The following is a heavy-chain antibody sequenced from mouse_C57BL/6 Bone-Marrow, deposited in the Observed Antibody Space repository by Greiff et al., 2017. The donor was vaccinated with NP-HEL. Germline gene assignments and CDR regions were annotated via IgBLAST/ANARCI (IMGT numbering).Heavy chain of an antibody. CDR3: ARNYYDSNYDYFDF. CDR1: GYTFTDYY. D-gene: IGHD1-1*01. Sequence: VQLVESGPELVKPGASVKLSCNASGYTFTDYYINWVTQRPGQGLEWIGWIYPGSGNSTSHEKFKGKATLTVDTSSSTSNMQLSILTSEDSADYFCARNYYDSNYDYFDFWGTGTTVTVSS. CDR2: IYPGSGNS. J-gene: IGHJ1*03. V-gene: IGHV1-84*01.